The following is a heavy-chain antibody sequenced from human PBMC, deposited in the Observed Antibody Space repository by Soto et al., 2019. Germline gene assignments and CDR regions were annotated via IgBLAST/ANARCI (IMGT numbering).Heavy chain of an antibody. D-gene: IGHD6-19*01. V-gene: IGHV4-59*08. Sequence: PSETLSLTCTVSGGSISSYYWSWIRQPPGKGLEWIGYIYYSGSTNYNPSLKSRVTISVDTSKNQFSLKLSSVTAADTAVYYCARHAVHSSGDYFVLNNWGRGTLVTVSS. CDR3: ARHAVHSSGDYFVLNN. J-gene: IGHJ4*02. CDR2: IYYSGST. CDR1: GGSISSYY.